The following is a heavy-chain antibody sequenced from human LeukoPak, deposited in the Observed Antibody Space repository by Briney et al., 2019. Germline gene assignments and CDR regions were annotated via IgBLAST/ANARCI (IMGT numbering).Heavy chain of an antibody. CDR1: GGSISSYY. V-gene: IGHV4-59*08. Sequence: SETLSLTCTVSGGSISSYYWSWIRQPPGKGLEWIGYIYYSGSTNYNPSLKSRVTISVDTSKNQCSLKLSSVTAADTAVYYCARHRGSGSYSYFDYWGQGTLVTVSS. CDR3: ARHRGSGSYSYFDY. J-gene: IGHJ4*02. CDR2: IYYSGST. D-gene: IGHD1-26*01.